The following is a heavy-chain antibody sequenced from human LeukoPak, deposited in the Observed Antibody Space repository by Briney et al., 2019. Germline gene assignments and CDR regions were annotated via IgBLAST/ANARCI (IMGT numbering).Heavy chain of an antibody. V-gene: IGHV3-74*01. CDR1: GFTFSSYW. CDR3: ARDKWFGESHNWFDP. CDR2: INGDGRNI. J-gene: IGHJ5*02. Sequence: GGSLRLSCVASGFTFSSYWMHWVRQDPRKGLVWVSRINGDGRNINYADSVRGRFTISRDNAKNTLYLQMNSLRAEDTAVYYCARDKWFGESHNWFDPWGQGTLVTVSS. D-gene: IGHD3-10*01.